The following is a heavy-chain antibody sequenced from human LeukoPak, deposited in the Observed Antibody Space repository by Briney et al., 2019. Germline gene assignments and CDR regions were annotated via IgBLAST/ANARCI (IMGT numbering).Heavy chain of an antibody. D-gene: IGHD2-8*01. CDR2: ISANNNNT. CDR1: GYSFTTYG. V-gene: IGHV1-18*01. CDR3: ARGPYCTNGVCYGRSWGYYYYYMDV. J-gene: IGHJ6*03. Sequence: ASVKVSCKASGYSFTTYGISWVRQAPGQGLEWMGWISANNNNTDNVQKLQGRVTMTTNTSTSTAYMELSSLRSEDTAVYYCARGPYCTNGVCYGRSWGYYYYYMDVWGKGTTVTVSS.